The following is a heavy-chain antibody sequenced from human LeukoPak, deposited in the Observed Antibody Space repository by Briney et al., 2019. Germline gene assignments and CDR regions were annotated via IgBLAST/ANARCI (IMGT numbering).Heavy chain of an antibody. CDR3: ARGGVTTLDYYYCGMDV. CDR2: IYSGGST. Sequence: GGSLRLSCAASGFTVSSNYMSWVRQAPGKGLEWVSVIYSGGSTYYADSVKGRFTISRDNSKNTLYLQMNSLRAEDTAVYYCARGGVTTLDYYYCGMDVWGKGTTVTVSS. J-gene: IGHJ6*04. V-gene: IGHV3-53*01. D-gene: IGHD4-23*01. CDR1: GFTVSSNY.